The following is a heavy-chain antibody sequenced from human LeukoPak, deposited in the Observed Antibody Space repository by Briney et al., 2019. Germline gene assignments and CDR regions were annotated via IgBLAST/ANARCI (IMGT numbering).Heavy chain of an antibody. V-gene: IGHV1-18*01. CDR1: GGTFSSYA. CDR2: ISAYNGNT. J-gene: IGHJ6*03. Sequence: ASVKVSCKASGGTFSSYAISWVRQAPGQGLEWMGWISAYNGNTNYAQKLQGRVTMTTDTSTSTAYMELRSLRSDDTAVYYCARGGEMIVVVNDYYYMDVWGKGTTVTISS. D-gene: IGHD3-22*01. CDR3: ARGGEMIVVVNDYYYMDV.